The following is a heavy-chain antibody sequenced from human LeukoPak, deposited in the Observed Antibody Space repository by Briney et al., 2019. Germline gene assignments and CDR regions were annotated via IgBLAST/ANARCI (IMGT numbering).Heavy chain of an antibody. Sequence: ASVKVSCKASGYTFTSYGISWVRQAPGQGLEWMGWISAYNGNTKYAQKFQGRVTMTRDTSTSTVYMELSSLRSEDTAVYYCARDLYSGYDYWGQGTLVTVSS. V-gene: IGHV1-18*01. CDR1: GYTFTSYG. J-gene: IGHJ4*02. D-gene: IGHD5-12*01. CDR3: ARDLYSGYDY. CDR2: ISAYNGNT.